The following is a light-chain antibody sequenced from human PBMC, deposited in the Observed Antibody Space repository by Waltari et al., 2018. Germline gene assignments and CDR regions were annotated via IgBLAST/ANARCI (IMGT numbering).Light chain of an antibody. CDR2: KAS. CDR1: QSISTW. J-gene: IGKJ1*01. CDR3: QQYDSSRT. V-gene: IGKV1-5*03. Sequence: DIQMTQSPSTLSASVGDRVTITCRASQSISTWLAWYQQKPGKAPKLLIYKASSLESGVPSRFSGSGSGTEFTLTISSLQPDDFATYYCQQYDSSRTFGQGIKVEIK.